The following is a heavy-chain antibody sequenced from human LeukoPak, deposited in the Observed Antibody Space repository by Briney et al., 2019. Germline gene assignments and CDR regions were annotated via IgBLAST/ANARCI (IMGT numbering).Heavy chain of an antibody. D-gene: IGHD6-19*01. CDR3: ASGAVAGAYFDY. CDR1: GGSTSSYY. V-gene: IGHV4-59*08. J-gene: IGHJ4*02. Sequence: SETLSLTCTVSGGSTSSYYWSWIRQPPGKGLEWIGYIYYSGSTNYNPSLKSRVTISVDTSKNQFSLKLSSVTAADTAVYYCASGAVAGAYFDYWGQGTLVTVSS. CDR2: IYYSGST.